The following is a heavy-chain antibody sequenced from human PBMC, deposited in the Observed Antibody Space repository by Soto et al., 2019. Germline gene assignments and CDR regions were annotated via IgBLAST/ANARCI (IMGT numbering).Heavy chain of an antibody. D-gene: IGHD2-2*01. CDR2: ISSDGSHQ. J-gene: IGHJ6*02. CDR1: GFTFSVSA. Sequence: QVQVVESGGGVVQPGTSLRLSCAASGFTFSVSAIHWVRQAPGKGLEWVAVISSDGSHQYYAVYVQGRFTISRDNPKNTLYPLMNSLRAEDTAVYYCARPFFRSTRCYLYYYGMDVWGPGTPVTVSS. V-gene: IGHV3-30-3*01. CDR3: ARPFFRSTRCYLYYYGMDV.